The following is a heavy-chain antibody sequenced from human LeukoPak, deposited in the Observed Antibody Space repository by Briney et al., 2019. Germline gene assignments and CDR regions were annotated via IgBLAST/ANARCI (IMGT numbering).Heavy chain of an antibody. CDR1: GGSISISNYY. D-gene: IGHD6-6*01. CDR2: VYYSGST. CDR3: ARDPSIAARPFDY. V-gene: IGHV4-39*07. J-gene: IGHJ4*02. Sequence: SETLSLTCTVSGGSISISNYYWGWVRQPPGKGLEWIANVYYSGSTYYNPSLMSRVTISINTSKNQFSLKVTSVTAADTAVYYCARDPSIAARPFDYWGQGTLVTVSS.